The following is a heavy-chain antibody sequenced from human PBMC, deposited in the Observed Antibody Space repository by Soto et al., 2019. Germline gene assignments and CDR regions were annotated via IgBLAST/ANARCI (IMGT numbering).Heavy chain of an antibody. D-gene: IGHD3-22*01. V-gene: IGHV1-69*13. CDR3: ARGKDGSDYYFDS. Sequence: ASVKVSCKASGDTFSDYTISWVRQAPGQGLEWMGGIVPIFGKPTYTQKFQGRVTITADESTTTAYMELSSLRSEDTAVYYCARGKDGSDYYFDSWGQGTLVTSPQ. CDR2: IVPIFGKP. J-gene: IGHJ4*02. CDR1: GDTFSDYT.